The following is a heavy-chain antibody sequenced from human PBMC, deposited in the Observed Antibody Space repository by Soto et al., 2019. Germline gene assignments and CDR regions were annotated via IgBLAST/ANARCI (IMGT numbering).Heavy chain of an antibody. V-gene: IGHV4-39*01. CDR2: IYYSGST. CDR1: GGSISSSSYY. CDR3: ARHNLSPSMVRGVISWFDP. D-gene: IGHD3-10*01. Sequence: SETLSLTCTGSGGSISSSSYYWGWIRQPPGKGLEWIGSIYYSGSTYYNPSLKSRVTISVDTSKNQFSLKLSSVTAADTAVYYCARHNLSPSMVRGVISWFDPWGQGTLVTVSS. J-gene: IGHJ5*02.